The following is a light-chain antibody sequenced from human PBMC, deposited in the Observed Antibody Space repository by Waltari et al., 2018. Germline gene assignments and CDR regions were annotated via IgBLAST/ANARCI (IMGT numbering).Light chain of an antibody. CDR2: EVT. CDR3: SSYTSRSTVV. Sequence: QSALTQPPSVSGSLGQSVTISCTGTSSDVGSYNRVSWYQQPPGTAPTLLIYEVTNRPSGVPHRFSGSKSGNTASLTISGLQAEDEADYYCSSYTSRSTVVFGGGTKLTVL. CDR1: SSDVGSYNR. V-gene: IGLV2-18*02. J-gene: IGLJ3*02.